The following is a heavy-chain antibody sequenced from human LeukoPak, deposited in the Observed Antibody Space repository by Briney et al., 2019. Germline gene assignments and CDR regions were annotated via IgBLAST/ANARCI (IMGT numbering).Heavy chain of an antibody. J-gene: IGHJ4*02. Sequence: GGSLRLSCAASGFTFSSYAMHWVRQAPGKGLEWVAVISYDGSNKYYADSVKGRFTISRDNSKNTLYLQMNSLRAEDTPVYYCARAARRWLQYYFDYWGQGTLVTVSS. CDR1: GFTFSSYA. D-gene: IGHD5-24*01. V-gene: IGHV3-30*01. CDR2: ISYDGSNK. CDR3: ARAARRWLQYYFDY.